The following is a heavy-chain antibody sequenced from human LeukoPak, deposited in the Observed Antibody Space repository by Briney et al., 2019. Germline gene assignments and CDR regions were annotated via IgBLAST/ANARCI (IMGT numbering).Heavy chain of an antibody. CDR2: TGTSGDT. V-gene: IGHV3-13*04. D-gene: IGHD4-11*01. J-gene: IGHJ5*02. CDR3: ARGLPGGLDP. Sequence: RQATGKGLEWVSPTGTSGDTYYLGSVKGRFTISRENAKSSLYLQMNSLRAGDTAVYYCARGLPGGLDPWGQGTLVTVSS.